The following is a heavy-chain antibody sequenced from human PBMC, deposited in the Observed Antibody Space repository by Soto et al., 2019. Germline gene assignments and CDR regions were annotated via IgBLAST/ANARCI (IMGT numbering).Heavy chain of an antibody. Sequence: SETLSLTCTVSGGSISGYYWSWIRQPPGEGLEWIGDIYNTGSTSYNPSLKSRVTISVDKSKNQFSLKLSSVTAADTAVYYCARIGTVAGSNDYWGQGTLVTVSS. V-gene: IGHV4-59*12. CDR1: GGSISGYY. CDR3: ARIGTVAGSNDY. D-gene: IGHD6-19*01. J-gene: IGHJ4*02. CDR2: IYNTGST.